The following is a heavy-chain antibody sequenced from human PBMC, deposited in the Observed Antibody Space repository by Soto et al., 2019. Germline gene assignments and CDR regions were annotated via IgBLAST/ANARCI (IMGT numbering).Heavy chain of an antibody. V-gene: IGHV4-59*02. CDR3: AMSSGNCGGDCSLDV. CDR1: GGSVSSYY. Sequence: QVHLQESGPGLVKPSETLSLTCTVSGGSVSSYYWSWVRQPPGTGLEWIGYIYYTDTTTYNPSLKSRGTMSVDTSKNQFSLKLTSVTAADTAVYYCAMSSGNCGGDCSLDVWGQGTTVTVSS. CDR2: IYYTDTT. D-gene: IGHD2-21*02. J-gene: IGHJ6*02.